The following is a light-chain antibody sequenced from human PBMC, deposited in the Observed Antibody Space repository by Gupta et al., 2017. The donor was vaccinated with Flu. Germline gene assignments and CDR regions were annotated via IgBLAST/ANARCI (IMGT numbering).Light chain of an antibody. J-gene: IGLJ1*01. CDR3: TSYTGSNNYV. V-gene: IGLV2-8*01. CDR1: SSDIGAYNY. Sequence: QSALTQPPSASGSPGQSVTISCTGTSSDIGAYNYVSWYQQHPGKAPTLIIYEVTERPSGVPDRFSGSKAVNTASLTVSGLQAEEDADYYCTSYTGSNNYVFGTGTKVTVL. CDR2: EVT.